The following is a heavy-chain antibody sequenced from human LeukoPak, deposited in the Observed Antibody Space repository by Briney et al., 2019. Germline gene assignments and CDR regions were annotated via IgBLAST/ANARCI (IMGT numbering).Heavy chain of an antibody. D-gene: IGHD6-19*01. V-gene: IGHV4-4*01. CDR1: GGSISSTHW. Sequence: SGTLSLTCAVSGGSISSTHWWNWVRQPPGKGLEWIGEIFHSGTTYYNPSLKSRVTISIDKSKNQFSLKLRSVAAADTAVYCCARDQWLLRGGDHDAFDIWGQGTMVTVSS. CDR3: ARDQWLLRGGDHDAFDI. CDR2: IFHSGTT. J-gene: IGHJ3*02.